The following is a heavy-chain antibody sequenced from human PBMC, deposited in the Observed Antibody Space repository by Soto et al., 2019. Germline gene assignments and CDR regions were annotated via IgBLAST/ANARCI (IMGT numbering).Heavy chain of an antibody. CDR2: IYYSGST. CDR3: ASLTKDYYGMDV. V-gene: IGHV4-39*01. Sequence: QLQLQESGPGLVKPSETLSLTCTVSGGSISSSSYYWGWIRQPPGKGLEWIGSIYYSGSTYYNQSLKSRVTISVDTSKNQFSLKLSSVTAADTAVYYCASLTKDYYGMDVWGQGTTVTVSS. D-gene: IGHD2-2*01. J-gene: IGHJ6*02. CDR1: GGSISSSSYY.